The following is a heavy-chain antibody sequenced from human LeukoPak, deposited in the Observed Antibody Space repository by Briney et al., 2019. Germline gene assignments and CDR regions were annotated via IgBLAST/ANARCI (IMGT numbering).Heavy chain of an antibody. CDR2: ISGSGGST. V-gene: IGHV3-23*01. CDR1: GFTFSSYA. Sequence: PGGSLRLSCAASGFTFSSYAMSWVRQAPGKGLEWVSDISGSGGSTYYADSVKGRFTISRDNAKNTLYLQMNSLRAEDTAVYYCANSFYDYVWGSPPHWFDPWGQGTLVTVSS. D-gene: IGHD3-16*01. J-gene: IGHJ5*02. CDR3: ANSFYDYVWGSPPHWFDP.